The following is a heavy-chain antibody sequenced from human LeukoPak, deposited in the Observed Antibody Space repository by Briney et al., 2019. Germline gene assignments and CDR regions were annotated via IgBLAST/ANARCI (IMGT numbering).Heavy chain of an antibody. CDR2: VYYSGST. J-gene: IGHJ3*02. CDR1: GGSISSYY. D-gene: IGHD5-12*01. CDR3: ARDRGYSGYDSTTVTTLSAFDI. Sequence: SETLSLTCTVSGGSISSYYWSWIRQPPGKGLEWIGYVYYSGSTNYNPSLKSRVTISVDTSKNQFSLKLSSVTAADTAVYYCARDRGYSGYDSTTVTTLSAFDIWGQGTMVTVSS. V-gene: IGHV4-59*01.